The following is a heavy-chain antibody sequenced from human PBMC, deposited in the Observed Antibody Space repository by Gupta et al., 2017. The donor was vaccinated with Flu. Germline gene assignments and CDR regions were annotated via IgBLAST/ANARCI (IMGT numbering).Heavy chain of an antibody. CDR1: GFTFDDYA. CDR3: AKDIAYSSSWYNGFDY. Sequence: EVQLVESGGGLVQPGRSLRLSCAASGFTFDDYAMQWVRQAPGKGLEWVSSISWNSGSIGYADSVRGRFTISRDNAKNSLYLQMYSLRAEDTALYYCAKDIAYSSSWYNGFDYWGQGTLVTVSS. J-gene: IGHJ4*02. D-gene: IGHD6-13*01. V-gene: IGHV3-9*01. CDR2: ISWNSGSI.